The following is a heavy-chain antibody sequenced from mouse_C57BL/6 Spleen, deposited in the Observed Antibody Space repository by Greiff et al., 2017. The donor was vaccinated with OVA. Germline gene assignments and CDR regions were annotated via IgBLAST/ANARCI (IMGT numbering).Heavy chain of an antibody. CDR3: ARGLLRFDYFDY. V-gene: IGHV1-59*01. Sequence: VQLQQPGAELVRPGTSVKLSCKASGYTFTSYWMHWVKQRPGQGLEWIGVIDPSDSYTNYNQKFKGKATLTVDTSSSTAYMQLSSLTSEDSAVYYCARGLLRFDYFDYWGQGTTLTVSS. CDR2: IDPSDSYT. D-gene: IGHD1-1*01. J-gene: IGHJ2*01. CDR1: GYTFTSYW.